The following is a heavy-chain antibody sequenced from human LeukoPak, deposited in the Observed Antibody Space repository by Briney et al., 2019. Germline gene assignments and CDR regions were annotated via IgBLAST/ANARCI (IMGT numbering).Heavy chain of an antibody. CDR2: ISYDGTNK. CDR3: ARDGNSGYNPDYYYGMDA. J-gene: IGHJ6*04. V-gene: IGHV3-30*04. Sequence: GGSLRLSCAASGFTFSSFAMHWVRQAPGKGLEWVAVISYDGTNKYYADSVKGRSTISRDNSKNTLYLQMDSLRVEDTAVYYCARDGNSGYNPDYYYGMDAGGKGTTVTVFS. CDR1: GFTFSSFA. D-gene: IGHD5-12*01.